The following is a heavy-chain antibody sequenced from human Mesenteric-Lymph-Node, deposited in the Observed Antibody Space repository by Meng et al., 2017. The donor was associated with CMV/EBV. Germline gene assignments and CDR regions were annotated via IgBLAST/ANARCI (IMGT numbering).Heavy chain of an antibody. V-gene: IGHV4-39*01. CDR3: ARLVNFWRGYGFYLDY. D-gene: IGHD3-3*01. CDR2: IYYGGNT. J-gene: IGHJ4*02. Sequence: GSLRLSCTVSGGSISSTNYYWGWIRQPPGKGLEWIGSIYYGGNTYYSPSLTSRATISVDTSNNLFSLRLTSVTAADTAVYYCARLVNFWRGYGFYLDYWGQGTLVTVSS. CDR1: GGSISSTNYY.